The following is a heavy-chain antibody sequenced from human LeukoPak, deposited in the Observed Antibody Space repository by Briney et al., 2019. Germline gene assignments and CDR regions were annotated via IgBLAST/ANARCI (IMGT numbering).Heavy chain of an antibody. Sequence: AGGSLRLSCAASGFTVSSHYMTWVRQAPGKGLEWVAVIWYDGSNKYYADSVKGRFTISRDNSKNTLYLQMNSLRAEDTAVYYCARDPGVWFGVLHYYYYGMDVWGQGTTVTVSS. CDR3: ARDPGVWFGVLHYYYYGMDV. J-gene: IGHJ6*02. CDR1: GFTVSSHY. CDR2: IWYDGSNK. D-gene: IGHD3-10*01. V-gene: IGHV3-33*08.